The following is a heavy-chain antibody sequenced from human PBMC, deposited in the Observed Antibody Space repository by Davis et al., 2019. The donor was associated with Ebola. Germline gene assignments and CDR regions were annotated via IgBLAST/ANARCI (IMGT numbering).Heavy chain of an antibody. CDR1: GYSFTPYC. Sequence: GESPKTPCQGSGYSFTPYCIPPVRQLPGHGLEWIRIIYPGDSDITYSPSFQGQVTISADKSISTAYLQWSSLKASDTAMYYCARLPHGYDYIWGSYRSQHFDYWGQGTLVTVSS. V-gene: IGHV5-51*01. J-gene: IGHJ4*02. D-gene: IGHD3-16*02. CDR2: IYPGDSDI. CDR3: ARLPHGYDYIWGSYRSQHFDY.